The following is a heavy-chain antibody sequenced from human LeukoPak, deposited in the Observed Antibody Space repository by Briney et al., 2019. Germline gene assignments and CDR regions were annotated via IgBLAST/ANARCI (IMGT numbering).Heavy chain of an antibody. CDR1: GYTFTSYD. D-gene: IGHD3-10*01. J-gene: IGHJ4*02. V-gene: IGHV1-2*02. CDR2: INPNSGGT. CDR3: ARVDYYGSGSYPYY. Sequence: ASVKVSCKASGYTFTSYDINWVRQAPGQGLEWMGWINPNSGGTNEAQKFQGRVSMTRDTSISTAYMELSRLRSDDTAVYYCARVDYYGSGSYPYYWGQGTLVTVSS.